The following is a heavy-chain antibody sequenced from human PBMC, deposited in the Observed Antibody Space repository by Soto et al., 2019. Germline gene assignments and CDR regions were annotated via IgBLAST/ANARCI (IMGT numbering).Heavy chain of an antibody. CDR3: ARGQFFSSVRGVKGFDP. CDR1: GGSFSGYY. J-gene: IGHJ5*02. D-gene: IGHD3-10*01. Sequence: QVQLQQWGAGLLKPSETLSLTCAVYGGSFSGYYWSWIRQPPGKGLEWIGEINHSGSTNYNPSLKSRVTISVDTSKNQISLKLSSVTAADTAVYYCARGQFFSSVRGVKGFDPWGQGTLVTVSS. V-gene: IGHV4-34*01. CDR2: INHSGST.